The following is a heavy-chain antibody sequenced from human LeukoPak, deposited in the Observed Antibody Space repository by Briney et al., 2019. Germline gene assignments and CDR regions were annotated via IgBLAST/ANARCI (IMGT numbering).Heavy chain of an antibody. CDR2: ISSSGSTV. V-gene: IGHV3-11*01. CDR3: ASLVVVAGTDP. D-gene: IGHD2-15*01. CDR1: GFTFSDYY. Sequence: GGSLRLSCAASGFTFSDYYMSWIRQAPGKGLEWVSYISSSGSTVYYADSVKGRFTISRDNAKNSLYLQMNSLRAEDTAVYYCASLVVVAGTDPWGQGTLVTVSS. J-gene: IGHJ5*02.